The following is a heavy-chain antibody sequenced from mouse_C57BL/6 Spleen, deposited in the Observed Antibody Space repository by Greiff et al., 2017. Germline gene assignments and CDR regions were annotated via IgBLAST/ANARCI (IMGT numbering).Heavy chain of an antibody. Sequence: ESGPGLVKPSQSLSLTCSVTGYSITSGYYWNWIRQFPGNKLEWMGYISYDGSNNYNPSLKNRISITRDTSKNQFFLKLNSVTTEDTATYYCARAYGYDEFAYWGQGTLVTVSA. CDR3: ARAYGYDEFAY. V-gene: IGHV3-6*01. J-gene: IGHJ3*01. CDR1: GYSITSGYY. CDR2: ISYDGSN. D-gene: IGHD2-2*01.